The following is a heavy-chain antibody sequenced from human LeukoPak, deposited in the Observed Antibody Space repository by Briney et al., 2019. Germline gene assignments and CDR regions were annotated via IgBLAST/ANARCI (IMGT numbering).Heavy chain of an antibody. Sequence: KSSETLSLTCAVYGVSFSGYYWSWIRQPPGKGLEWIGEINHSGSTNYNPSLKSRVTISVDTSKNQFSLKLSSVTAADTAVYYCARDEFYDSSGYYYVDAFDIWGQGTTVTVSS. V-gene: IGHV4-34*01. CDR1: GVSFSGYY. J-gene: IGHJ3*02. CDR3: ARDEFYDSSGYYYVDAFDI. CDR2: INHSGST. D-gene: IGHD3-22*01.